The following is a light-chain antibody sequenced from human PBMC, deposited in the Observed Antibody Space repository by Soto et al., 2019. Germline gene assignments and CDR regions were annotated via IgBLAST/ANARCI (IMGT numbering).Light chain of an antibody. J-gene: IGLJ2*01. CDR1: GSDVGGYNY. CDR3: SSYATPRQ. CDR2: GVS. V-gene: IGLV2-14*01. Sequence: QSALTQPASVSGSPGQSIAISCTGSGSDVGGYNYVSWYQQHPGKAPKLIIYGVSHRPSGVSTRFSASRSAYTASLTISGLQAEDEADYYCSSYATPRQFGGGTKLTVL.